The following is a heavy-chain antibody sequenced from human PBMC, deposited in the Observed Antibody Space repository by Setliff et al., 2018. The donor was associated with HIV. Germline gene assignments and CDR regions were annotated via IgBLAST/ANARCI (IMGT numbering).Heavy chain of an antibody. Sequence: ASVKVSCKASGYTFTSHAMSWVRQAPGQGLEWMGWINTNTGSPTFAQGFTGRLVFSMDTSVSTAYLQIKAEDTAVYYCARLRAYYGSGLMDVWGEGTTVTVSS. J-gene: IGHJ6*03. CDR3: ARLRAYYGSGLMDV. D-gene: IGHD3-10*01. CDR2: INTNTGSP. V-gene: IGHV7-4-1*01. CDR1: GYTFTSHA.